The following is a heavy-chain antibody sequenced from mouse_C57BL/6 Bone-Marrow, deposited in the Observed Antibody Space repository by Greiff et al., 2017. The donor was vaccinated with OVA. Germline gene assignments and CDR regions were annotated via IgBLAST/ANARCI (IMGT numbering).Heavy chain of an antibody. V-gene: IGHV1-54*01. Sequence: VQLQQSGAELVRPGTSVKVSCKASGYAFTNYLIEWVKQRPGQGLEWIGVINPGSGGTNYNEKFKGKATLTADKSSSTAYMQLSSLTSEDSAVYFCAHEAMDDWGQGTSVTVSS. J-gene: IGHJ4*01. CDR3: AHEAMDD. CDR2: INPGSGGT. CDR1: GYAFTNYL.